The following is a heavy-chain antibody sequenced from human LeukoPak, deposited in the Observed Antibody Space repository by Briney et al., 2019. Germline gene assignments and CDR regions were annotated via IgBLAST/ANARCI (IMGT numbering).Heavy chain of an antibody. Sequence: GGSLRLSCAASGFTFDDYAMHWVRQAPGKGLEWVSGINWNSGRVVYADSVKGRFTISIDNAKNSLYLQMNSLRTEDTALYYCAKDSSSWYLYFQHWGQGTLVTVSS. CDR3: AKDSSSWYLYFQH. J-gene: IGHJ1*01. D-gene: IGHD6-13*01. CDR1: GFTFDDYA. V-gene: IGHV3-9*01. CDR2: INWNSGRV.